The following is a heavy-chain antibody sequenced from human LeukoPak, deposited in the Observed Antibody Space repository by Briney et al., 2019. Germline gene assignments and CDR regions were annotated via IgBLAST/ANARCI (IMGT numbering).Heavy chain of an antibody. CDR1: GFTFGDYA. V-gene: IGHV3-49*04. J-gene: IGHJ4*02. CDR3: TRAGGSYRSSTFDY. D-gene: IGHD3-16*02. Sequence: GGSLRLSCTASGFTFGDYAMSWVRQAPGKGLEWVGFIRSKAYGGTTEYAASVKGRFTISRDDSKSIAYLQMNSLKTEDTAVYYCTRAGGSYRSSTFDYWGQGTLVTVSS. CDR2: IRSKAYGGTT.